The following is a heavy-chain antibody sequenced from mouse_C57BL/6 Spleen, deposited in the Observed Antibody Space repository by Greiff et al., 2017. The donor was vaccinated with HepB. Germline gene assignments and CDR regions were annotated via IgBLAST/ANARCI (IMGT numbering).Heavy chain of an antibody. CDR1: GFTFSSYA. Sequence: EVKLEESGGGLVKPGGSLKLSCAASGFTFSSYAMSWVRQTPEKRLEWVATISDGGSYTYYPANVKGRFTISRDNAKNNLYLQMSHLKSEDTAMYYCARAPTRDYAMDYWGQGTSVTVSS. J-gene: IGHJ4*01. CDR3: ARAPTRDYAMDY. CDR2: ISDGGSYT. V-gene: IGHV5-4*03.